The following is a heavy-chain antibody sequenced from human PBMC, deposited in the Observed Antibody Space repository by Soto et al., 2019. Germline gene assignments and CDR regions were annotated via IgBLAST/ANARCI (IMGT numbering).Heavy chain of an antibody. J-gene: IGHJ4*02. CDR3: ARAYEGDYFDY. D-gene: IGHD3-16*01. CDR2: ISYDGSNK. Sequence: QVQLVESGGGVVQPGRSLRLSCAASGFTFSSYAMHWVRQAPGKGLEWVAVISYDGSNKYYADSVKGRFTISRDNSKNTLYLQMNSLRAEDTAVYYCARAYEGDYFDYWGQGTLVPVSS. CDR1: GFTFSSYA. V-gene: IGHV3-30-3*01.